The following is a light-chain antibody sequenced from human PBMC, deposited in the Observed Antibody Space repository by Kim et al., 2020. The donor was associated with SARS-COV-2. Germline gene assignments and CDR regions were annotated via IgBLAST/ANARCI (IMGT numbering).Light chain of an antibody. J-gene: IGKJ4*01. CDR3: QQYSTFPPT. V-gene: IGKV1-16*01. CDR1: QGINNQ. CDR2: AAS. Sequence: SSYGGDRGPYACRESQGINNQLAWFQQKSGKAPKSLIYAASTLQGGVPSRFGGSGFGTDFTLTISSLQPEDFATYYCQQYSTFPPTFGGGTKLEI.